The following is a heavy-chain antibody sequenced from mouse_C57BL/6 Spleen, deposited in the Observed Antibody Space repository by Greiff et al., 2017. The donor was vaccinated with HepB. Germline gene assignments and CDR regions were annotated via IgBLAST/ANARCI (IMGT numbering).Heavy chain of an antibody. CDR2: INPNNGGT. V-gene: IGHV1-26*01. CDR3: ARDGRD. CDR1: GYTFTDYY. Sequence: VQLQQSGPELVKPGASVKISCKASGYTFTDYYMNWVKQSHGKSLEWIGDINPNNGGTSYNQKFKGKATLTVDKSSSTAYMELRSLTSEDSAVYYCARDGRDWGQGTTLTVSS. J-gene: IGHJ2*01.